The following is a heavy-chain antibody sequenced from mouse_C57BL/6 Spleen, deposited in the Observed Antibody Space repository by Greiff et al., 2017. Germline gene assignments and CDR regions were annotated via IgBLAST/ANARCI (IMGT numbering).Heavy chain of an antibody. J-gene: IGHJ4*01. Sequence: QVQLQQPGAELVRPGSSVKLSCKASGYTFTSYWMHWVKQRPIQGLEWIGNIDPSDSETHYNQKFKDKATLTVDNSSSTAYMQLSSLTSEDSAVYYCASSNYAMDYWGQGTSVTVSS. CDR1: GYTFTSYW. CDR2: IDPSDSET. V-gene: IGHV1-52*01. CDR3: ASSNYAMDY.